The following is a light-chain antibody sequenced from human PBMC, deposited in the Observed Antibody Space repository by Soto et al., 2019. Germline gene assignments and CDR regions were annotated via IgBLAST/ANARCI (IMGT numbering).Light chain of an antibody. CDR1: ETVSDSQ. J-gene: IGKJ1*01. Sequence: EIVLTQSPDTLSLSPGERATLSCRTSETVSDSQLAWYQQKPGQAPRLLIYSVSTRATGIADRFSGSGSGTDFTLTISRLEPADFALYYCQQYGNSRWTFGQGTRVDMK. CDR2: SVS. CDR3: QQYGNSRWT. V-gene: IGKV3-20*01.